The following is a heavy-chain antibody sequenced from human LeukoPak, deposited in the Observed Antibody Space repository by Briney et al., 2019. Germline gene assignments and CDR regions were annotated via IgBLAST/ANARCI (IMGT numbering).Heavy chain of an antibody. CDR3: ARAVGYYGSGTVYYYMDV. V-gene: IGHV4-34*01. CDR1: GGSISSYY. Sequence: SETLSLTCTVSGGSISSYYWSWIRQPPGKGLEWIGEINHSGSTNYNPSLKSRVTISVDTSKNQFSLKLSSVTAADTAVYYCARAVGYYGSGTVYYYMDVWGKGTTVTVPS. D-gene: IGHD3-10*01. CDR2: INHSGST. J-gene: IGHJ6*03.